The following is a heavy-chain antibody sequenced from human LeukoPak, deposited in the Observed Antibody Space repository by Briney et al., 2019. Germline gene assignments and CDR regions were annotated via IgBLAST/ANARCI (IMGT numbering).Heavy chain of an antibody. V-gene: IGHV1-58*02. CDR2: IVVGSGNT. CDR3: AANTPRVVREDAFDI. Sequence: SVKVSCKASGFTFTSSAMQWVRQARGQRLEWIGWIVVGSGNTNYAQNFQERVTITRDMSTSTAYMELSSLRSEDTAVYYCAANTPRVVREDAFDIWGQGTMVTVPS. CDR1: GFTFTSSA. J-gene: IGHJ3*02. D-gene: IGHD2-21*01.